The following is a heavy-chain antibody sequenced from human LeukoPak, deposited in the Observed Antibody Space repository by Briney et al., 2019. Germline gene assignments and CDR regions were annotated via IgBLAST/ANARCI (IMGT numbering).Heavy chain of an antibody. Sequence: ASVKVSCKASGFIFTKYGFSWVRQAPGQGLEWMGWISVYNGKTNYAQKLQGRVTLTTDTSTSTSYMELRSLRSDDTAVYYCARDGGDLTTHDAIDIWGQGTMVTVSS. J-gene: IGHJ3*02. CDR1: GFIFTKYG. CDR3: ARDGGDLTTHDAIDI. V-gene: IGHV1-18*01. CDR2: ISVYNGKT. D-gene: IGHD1-1*01.